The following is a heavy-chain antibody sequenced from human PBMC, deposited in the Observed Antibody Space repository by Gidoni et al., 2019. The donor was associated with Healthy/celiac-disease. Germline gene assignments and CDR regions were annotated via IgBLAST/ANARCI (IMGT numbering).Heavy chain of an antibody. CDR2: IKSKTDGGTT. V-gene: IGHV3-15*01. Sequence: EVQLVESGGGLVKPGGSLRLSCAASGFTFSNAWMSWVRQAPGKGREWVGRIKSKTDGGTTDYAAPVKGRFTISRDDSKNTLYLQMNSLKTEDTAVYYCTTYKYYYGSGSYYLYGWYYMDVWGKGTTVTVSS. D-gene: IGHD3-10*01. J-gene: IGHJ6*03. CDR1: GFTFSNAW. CDR3: TTYKYYYGSGSYYLYGWYYMDV.